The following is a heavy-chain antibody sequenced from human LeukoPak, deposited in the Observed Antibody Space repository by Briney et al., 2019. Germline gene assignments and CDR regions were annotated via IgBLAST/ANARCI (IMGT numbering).Heavy chain of an antibody. CDR2: IRRRAYGGAA. CDR1: GFAFDDFA. J-gene: IGHJ4*02. Sequence: GGSLRLSCTTSGFAFDDFAMSWVRQPAGKGLEWVGFIRRRAYGGAAEYAASVKGRLIISRDDSKGIAYLQMNSLKTEDTAVYYCSRNGLVDFDYWGQGSRVIVSP. CDR3: SRNGLVDFDY. V-gene: IGHV3-49*04.